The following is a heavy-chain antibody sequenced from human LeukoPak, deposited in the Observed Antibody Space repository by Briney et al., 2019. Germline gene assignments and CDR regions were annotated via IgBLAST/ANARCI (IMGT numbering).Heavy chain of an antibody. J-gene: IGHJ6*02. Sequence: GGSLRLSCAASGFTVSSNYMSWVRQAPGKGLEWVSVSYSGGSTYYADSVKGRFTISRDNSKNTLYLQMNSLRAEDTAVYYCARDLVGAAAAGNYYYYGMDVWGQGTTVTVSS. CDR3: ARDLVGAAAAGNYYYYGMDV. CDR1: GFTVSSNY. V-gene: IGHV3-53*01. CDR2: SYSGGST. D-gene: IGHD6-13*01.